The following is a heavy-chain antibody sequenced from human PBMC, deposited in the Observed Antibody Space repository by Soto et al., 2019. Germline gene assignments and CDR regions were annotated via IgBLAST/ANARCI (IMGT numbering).Heavy chain of an antibody. D-gene: IGHD3-10*01. V-gene: IGHV4-59*08. CDR3: ARQGFGPLHGLVDV. CDR1: GGSISSYY. J-gene: IGHJ6*02. CDR2: VHHSWGS. Sequence: LCGGSISSYYWSWFQQSPGKRMEWIGYVHHSWGSSYNPSLQSRVAISLDTSKSQFSLKVTSVTATDTAVYYCARQGFGPLHGLVDVWGQGTTVTVSS.